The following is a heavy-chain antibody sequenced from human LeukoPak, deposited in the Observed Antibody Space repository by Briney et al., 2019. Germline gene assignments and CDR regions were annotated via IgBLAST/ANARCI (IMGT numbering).Heavy chain of an antibody. Sequence: SETLSLTCAVYGGSFSGYYWSWIRQPPGKGLEWSGEINHSGSTNYNPSLKSRVTISVETSKNQFSLKLRSATAADTAVYYCASVNSTPYPWGQGTLVTVSS. D-gene: IGHD2-15*01. CDR3: ASVNSTPYP. CDR2: INHSGST. CDR1: GGSFSGYY. V-gene: IGHV4-34*01. J-gene: IGHJ4*02.